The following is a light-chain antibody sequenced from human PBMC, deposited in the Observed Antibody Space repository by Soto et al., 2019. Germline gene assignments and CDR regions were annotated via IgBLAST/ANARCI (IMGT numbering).Light chain of an antibody. J-gene: IGLJ3*02. CDR2: DHS. V-gene: IGLV3-21*02. CDR3: QVWDSSSDHRV. Sequence: SYELTQPPSVSVAPGLTARITCWGDNIGTKRVHWYQQKPGQAPVFVVYDHSDRPSGIPERFSGANSGNTATLTISRVEAGDEADYYCQVWDSSSDHRVFGGGTKLPVL. CDR1: NIGTKR.